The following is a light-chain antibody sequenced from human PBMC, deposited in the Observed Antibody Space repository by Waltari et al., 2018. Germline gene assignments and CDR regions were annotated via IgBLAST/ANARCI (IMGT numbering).Light chain of an antibody. CDR3: QTGGHGTWV. CDR1: SGHRGNI. V-gene: IGLV4-69*01. J-gene: IGLJ3*02. Sequence: QLVLTQSPSASASLGASVKLTCTLSSGHRGNIIAWHQQQPEKGPRYLMKVNSDGSHNKGDEIPDRFSGSSSGAERYLTISSVQSEDEADYYCQTGGHGTWVFGGGTTLTVL. CDR2: VNSDGSH.